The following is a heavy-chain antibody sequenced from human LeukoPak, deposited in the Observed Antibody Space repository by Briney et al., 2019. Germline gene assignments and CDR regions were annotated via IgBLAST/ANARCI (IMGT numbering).Heavy chain of an antibody. CDR2: IHNSVNT. D-gene: IGHD3-10*01. V-gene: IGHV4-39*07. Sequence: SETLSLTCTVSGGSISSNTYYWGWIRQPPGKGLEWIGSIHNSVNTYYSPSLKSRVTMSVDTSKNQFSLKLTSVTAADTAVYYCARHYDSGSYPLDFWGQGTLVTVSS. CDR1: GGSISSNTYY. J-gene: IGHJ4*02. CDR3: ARHYDSGSYPLDF.